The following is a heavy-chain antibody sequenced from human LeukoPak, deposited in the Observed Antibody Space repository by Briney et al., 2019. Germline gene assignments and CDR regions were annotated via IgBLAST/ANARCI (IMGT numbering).Heavy chain of an antibody. J-gene: IGHJ4*02. Sequence: PGGSLTLSCVVSGFTFSSYWMGWVRQPPGKGLEWVATIKQDGREKYYVDSVKVQFTIARDNAKNSLYLQMNSLRAEDTAVYSCARDLYSSSCWWGQGTLVTVSS. D-gene: IGHD6-13*01. V-gene: IGHV3-7*01. CDR1: GFTFSSYW. CDR2: IKQDGREK. CDR3: ARDLYSSSCW.